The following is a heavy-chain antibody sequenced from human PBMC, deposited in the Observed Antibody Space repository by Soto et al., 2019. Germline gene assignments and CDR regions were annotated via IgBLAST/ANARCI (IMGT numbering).Heavy chain of an antibody. J-gene: IGHJ4*02. V-gene: IGHV4-4*02. Sequence: QVQLQESGPGLVKPSGTLSLTCAVSGGSISSSKWWSWVRQPPGKGLEWIGEIYHSGSTNYNPSLKRRVTISVDKSKNQFSLKLSSVTDADTAVYYCATKGYYDSSGHSFDYWGQGTLVTVSS. CDR3: ATKGYYDSSGHSFDY. CDR2: IYHSGST. D-gene: IGHD3-22*01. CDR1: GGSISSSKW.